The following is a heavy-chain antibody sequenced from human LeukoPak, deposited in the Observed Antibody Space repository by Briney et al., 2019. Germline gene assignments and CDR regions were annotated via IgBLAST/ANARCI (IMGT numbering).Heavy chain of an antibody. J-gene: IGHJ4*02. Sequence: GSSVKVSCKASGGTFSSYAISWVRQAPGQGLEWMGRIIPILGIANYAQKFQGRVTITADKSTSTAYMELSSLRSEDTAVYYCHVKRGSIIPDHWGQGTLVTVSS. CDR3: HVKRGSIIPDH. CDR2: IIPILGIA. CDR1: GGTFSSYA. D-gene: IGHD3-3*01. V-gene: IGHV1-69*04.